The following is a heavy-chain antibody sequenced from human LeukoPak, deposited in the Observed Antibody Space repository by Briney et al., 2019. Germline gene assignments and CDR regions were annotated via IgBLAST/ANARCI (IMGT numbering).Heavy chain of an antibody. Sequence: SQTLSLTCAVSGGSVSSVGYSWSWIRQPPGKGLEWVGYIFHSGNTYYNPSLKSRVTISVDRSKNQFSLKLNSVTAADTAVYYCARGYCTNGVCYRGVEFDPWGQGTLVTVSS. CDR1: GGSVSSVGYS. D-gene: IGHD2-8*01. CDR2: IFHSGNT. J-gene: IGHJ5*02. V-gene: IGHV4-30-2*01. CDR3: ARGYCTNGVCYRGVEFDP.